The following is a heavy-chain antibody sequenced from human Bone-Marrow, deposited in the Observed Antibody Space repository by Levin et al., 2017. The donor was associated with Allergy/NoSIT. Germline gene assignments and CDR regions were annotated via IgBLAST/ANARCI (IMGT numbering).Heavy chain of an antibody. CDR1: GFTFSSYG. V-gene: IGHV3-33*01. Sequence: GGSLRLSCAASGFTFSSYGMHWVRQAPGKGLEWVAVIWYDGSNKYYADSVKGRFTISRDNSKNTLYLQMNSLRAEDTAVYYCARDSIGYCSSTSCYADYWGQGTLVTVSS. CDR3: ARDSIGYCSSTSCYADY. J-gene: IGHJ4*02. CDR2: IWYDGSNK. D-gene: IGHD2-2*01.